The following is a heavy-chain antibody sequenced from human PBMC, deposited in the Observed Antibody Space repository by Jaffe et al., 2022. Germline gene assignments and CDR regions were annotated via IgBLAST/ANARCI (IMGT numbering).Heavy chain of an antibody. Sequence: QVQLVESGGGVVQPGRSLRLSCAASGFTFSSYGMHWVRQAPGKGLEWVAVISYDGSNKYYADSVKGRFTISRDNSKNTLYLQMNSLRAEDTAVYYCAKGSYSSGWYGSRRPTPTMDVWGKGTTVTVSS. CDR3: AKGSYSSGWYGSRRPTPTMDV. CDR1: GFTFSSYG. V-gene: IGHV3-30*18. CDR2: ISYDGSNK. D-gene: IGHD6-19*01. J-gene: IGHJ6*04.